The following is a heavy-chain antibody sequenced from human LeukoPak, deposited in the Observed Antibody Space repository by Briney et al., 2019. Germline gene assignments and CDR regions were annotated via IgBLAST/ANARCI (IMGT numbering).Heavy chain of an antibody. D-gene: IGHD6-13*01. J-gene: IGHJ4*02. CDR1: GGSISSYY. CDR2: IYTSGST. V-gene: IGHV4-4*07. Sequence: SETLSLTCTVSGGSISSYYWSWIRQPAGKGLEWIGRIYTSGSTNYNPSLKSRVTMSVDTSKNQFSLNLSSMTATDTAVYYCASQAATGNYFDQWGQGTLVTVSS. CDR3: ASQAATGNYFDQ.